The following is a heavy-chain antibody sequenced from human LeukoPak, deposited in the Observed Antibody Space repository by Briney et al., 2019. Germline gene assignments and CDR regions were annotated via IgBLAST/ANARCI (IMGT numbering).Heavy chain of an antibody. D-gene: IGHD3-10*01. J-gene: IGHJ4*02. CDR1: GFRFTTYW. V-gene: IGHV3-7*01. Sequence: PGGSLRLSCAASGFRFTTYWMTWVRQAPGRGLEWVANINEDGSEKHHVDSVKGRFTISRGNAKNSLDLQMHSLRAEDTAVYYCAREEAGGPGYWGQGILVTVSS. CDR2: INEDGSEK. CDR3: AREEAGGPGY.